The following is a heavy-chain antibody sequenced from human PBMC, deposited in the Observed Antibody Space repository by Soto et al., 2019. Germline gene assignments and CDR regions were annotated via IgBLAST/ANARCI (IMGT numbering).Heavy chain of an antibody. CDR3: ASGYSVYFDF. D-gene: IGHD3-22*01. V-gene: IGHV3-53*02. CDR2: IYRGGST. J-gene: IGHJ4*02. Sequence: EVQLVETGGGLIQPGGSLRLSCAVSGFTVSRNYMTWVRQAPGKGRELVSVIYRGGSTYYADSLTGRFSISRDISKNTLYLQMNTLRVEATAVYYCASGYSVYFDFWGQGNLVTVSS. CDR1: GFTVSRNY.